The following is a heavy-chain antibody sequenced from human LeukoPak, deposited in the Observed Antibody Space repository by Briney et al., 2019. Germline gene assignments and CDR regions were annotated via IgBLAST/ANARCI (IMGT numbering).Heavy chain of an antibody. Sequence: PGGSLRLSCAASGFTFSSYWMHWVRQAPGKGLVWVSRINSDGSSTSYADSVKGRFTISRDNAKNTLYLQMNSLRAEDTAVYYCAKASLIYYDSSGYLSPPDYWGQGTLVTVSS. CDR2: INSDGSST. CDR1: GFTFSSYW. D-gene: IGHD3-22*01. CDR3: AKASLIYYDSSGYLSPPDY. J-gene: IGHJ4*02. V-gene: IGHV3-74*01.